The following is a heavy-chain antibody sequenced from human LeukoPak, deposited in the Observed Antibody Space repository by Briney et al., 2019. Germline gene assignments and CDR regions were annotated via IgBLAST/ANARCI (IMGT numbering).Heavy chain of an antibody. CDR3: ARKKSTIFGVVIVNWFDP. D-gene: IGHD3-3*01. J-gene: IGHJ5*02. CDR2: ISSSSSYI. Sequence: GGSLRLSCAASGFTFSSYSMNWVRQAPGKGLEWVSSISSSSSYIYYADSVKGRFTISRDNAKNSLYLQMNSLRAEDTAVYYCARKKSTIFGVVIVNWFDPWGQGTLVTVSS. V-gene: IGHV3-21*01. CDR1: GFTFSSYS.